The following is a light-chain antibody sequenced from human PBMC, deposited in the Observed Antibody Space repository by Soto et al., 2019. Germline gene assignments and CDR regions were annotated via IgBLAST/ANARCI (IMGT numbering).Light chain of an antibody. CDR1: QSISSY. CDR2: AAS. V-gene: IGKV1-39*01. CDR3: QQSYSTPPT. Sequence: DLQMTQSPSSLSASVGDRVTITCRASQSISSYLNWYQQKPGKAPKLLIYAASSLQSGVPSRFSGSGSGTDFTPTISSLQPEDFATYYCQQSYSTPPTFGQGTNVEIK. J-gene: IGKJ1*01.